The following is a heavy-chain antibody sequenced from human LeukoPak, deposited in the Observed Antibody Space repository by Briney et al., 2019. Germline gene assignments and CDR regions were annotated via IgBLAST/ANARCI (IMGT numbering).Heavy chain of an antibody. CDR3: ARGRVEMATIIDY. V-gene: IGHV3-30*03. CDR2: ISYDGSNK. J-gene: IGHJ4*02. CDR1: GFTFSSYG. Sequence: PGGSLRLSCAASGFTFSSYGMHWVRQAPGKGLEWVAVISYDGSNKYYADSVKGRFTISRDNSKNTLYLQMNSLRAEDTAVYYCARGRVEMATIIDYWGQGTQVTVSS. D-gene: IGHD5-24*01.